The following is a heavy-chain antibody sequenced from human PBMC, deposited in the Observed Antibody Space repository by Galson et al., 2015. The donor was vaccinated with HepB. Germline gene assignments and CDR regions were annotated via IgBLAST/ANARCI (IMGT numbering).Heavy chain of an antibody. CDR2: VGESGGST. J-gene: IGHJ5*02. CDR1: GFTLSSYA. Sequence: SLRLSCAASGFTLSSYAMSWVRQAPGRGLEWVSAVGESGGSTYYADSLKGRFTISRDNSKNTLYLQMNSLRAEDTAVYYCAKNTGSTWYPLHHWGQGTLVTVSS. V-gene: IGHV3-23*01. CDR3: AKNTGSTWYPLHH. D-gene: IGHD6-13*01.